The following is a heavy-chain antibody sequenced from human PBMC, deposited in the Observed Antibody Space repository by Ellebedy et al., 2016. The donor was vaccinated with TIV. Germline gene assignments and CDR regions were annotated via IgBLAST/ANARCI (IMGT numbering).Heavy chain of an antibody. CDR2: ISDSSSYI. D-gene: IGHD2-2*02. Sequence: GESLKISCAASGFTFSMYSMHWVRQAPGEGLQWVSSISDSSSYIHYADSVMGRFTISRDNAKYSLYLQMNSLRAGDTAVYYCARANTGYCSSTNCYNDFDSWGQGTLVTVSS. J-gene: IGHJ4*02. V-gene: IGHV3-21*01. CDR3: ARANTGYCSSTNCYNDFDS. CDR1: GFTFSMYS.